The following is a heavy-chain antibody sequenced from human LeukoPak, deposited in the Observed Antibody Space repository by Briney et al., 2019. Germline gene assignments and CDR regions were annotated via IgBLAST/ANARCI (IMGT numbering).Heavy chain of an antibody. Sequence: GSLRLSCAASGFTFSSYAMSWVRQAPGKGLEWVSAISGSGGSTYYADSVKGRFTISRDNSKNTLYLQMNSLRAEDTAVYYCAKGTYSYGTYNWFDPWGQGTLVTVSS. D-gene: IGHD5-18*01. J-gene: IGHJ5*02. CDR2: ISGSGGST. CDR1: GFTFSSYA. CDR3: AKGTYSYGTYNWFDP. V-gene: IGHV3-23*01.